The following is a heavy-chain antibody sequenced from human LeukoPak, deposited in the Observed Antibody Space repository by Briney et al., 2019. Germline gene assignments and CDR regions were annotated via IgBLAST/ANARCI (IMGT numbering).Heavy chain of an antibody. Sequence: ASVKVSCKASGYTFSSFDINWVRQATGQGLEWMGWMNPNSGNTGYAQKFQGRVTMTRNTSISTAYMELSSLRSEDTAVYYCARGGYYYDSSGYNPAGSWGQGTLVAVSS. CDR1: GYTFSSFD. D-gene: IGHD3-22*01. CDR3: ARGGYYYDSSGYNPAGS. V-gene: IGHV1-8*01. J-gene: IGHJ5*02. CDR2: MNPNSGNT.